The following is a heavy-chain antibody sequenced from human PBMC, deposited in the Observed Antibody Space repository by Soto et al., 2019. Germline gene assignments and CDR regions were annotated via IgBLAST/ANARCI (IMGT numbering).Heavy chain of an antibody. Sequence: QVQLVESGGGVVKPGRSLRLSCAASGFTFSSYAMHWVRQAPGKGLEWVAVISYDGSNKYYADSVKGRFTISRDNSKNTLYLQMNSLRAEDTAVYYCARDAAYGDYWYFDLWGRGTLVTVSS. D-gene: IGHD4-17*01. CDR2: ISYDGSNK. CDR3: ARDAAYGDYWYFDL. V-gene: IGHV3-30-3*01. CDR1: GFTFSSYA. J-gene: IGHJ2*01.